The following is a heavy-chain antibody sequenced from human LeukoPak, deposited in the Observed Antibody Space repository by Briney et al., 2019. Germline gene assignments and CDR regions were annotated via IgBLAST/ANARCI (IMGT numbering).Heavy chain of an antibody. Sequence: GGSLRLSCAASGFTFSSYSMNWVRQAPGKGLEWVSCISSSSSYIYYAESVKGRFTISRDNAKNSLYLQMNSLRAEDTAVYYCARDSSDGDYYYYYYYMDVWGKGTTVTVSS. J-gene: IGHJ6*03. CDR3: ARDSSDGDYYYYYYYMDV. D-gene: IGHD4-17*01. V-gene: IGHV3-21*05. CDR1: GFTFSSYS. CDR2: ISSSSSYI.